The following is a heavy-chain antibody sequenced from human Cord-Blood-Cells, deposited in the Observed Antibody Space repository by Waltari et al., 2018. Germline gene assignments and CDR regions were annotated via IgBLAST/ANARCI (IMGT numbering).Heavy chain of an antibody. CDR3: TTDEFRTFLFDY. J-gene: IGHJ4*02. D-gene: IGHD1-1*01. V-gene: IGHV3-15*01. Sequence: EVQLVASGGGLVKPGGSLRLSCAASGLPFSNAWISWVRQAPGKGVERVGHIKIKTDSGTTDYAAPVKGRYTISRDDSKNALYLQMNSQKTEDTAVDYCTTDEFRTFLFDYWGQGTLVTVSS. CDR2: IKIKTDSGTT. CDR1: GLPFSNAW.